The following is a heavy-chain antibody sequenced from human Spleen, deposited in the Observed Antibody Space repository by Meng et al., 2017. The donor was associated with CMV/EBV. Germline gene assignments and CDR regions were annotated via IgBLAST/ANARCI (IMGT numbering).Heavy chain of an antibody. CDR1: GYTFSSYG. CDR2: ISVHNGNT. CDR3: AKESSGWQLIDY. D-gene: IGHD6-19*01. V-gene: IGHV1-18*01. Sequence: ASVKVSCKASGYTFSSYGISWVRQAPGQGLEWMGWISVHNGNTNHAQKVQGRVSMSTDTSTSTGYMELRSLRPDDTAVYYCAKESSGWQLIDYWGQGTLVTVSS. J-gene: IGHJ4*02.